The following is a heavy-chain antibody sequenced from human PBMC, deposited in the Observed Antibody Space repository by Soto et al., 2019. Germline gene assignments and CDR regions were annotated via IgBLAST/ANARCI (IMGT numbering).Heavy chain of an antibody. Sequence: ASVKVSCKASGGTFSSYAISWVRQAPGQGLEWMGGIIPIFGTANYAQKFQGRVTITADESTSTAYMELSSLRSEDTAVYYCARGEGCSGGSCYYFDYWGQGTLVTVSS. D-gene: IGHD2-15*01. CDR1: GGTFSSYA. CDR2: IIPIFGTA. J-gene: IGHJ4*02. CDR3: ARGEGCSGGSCYYFDY. V-gene: IGHV1-69*13.